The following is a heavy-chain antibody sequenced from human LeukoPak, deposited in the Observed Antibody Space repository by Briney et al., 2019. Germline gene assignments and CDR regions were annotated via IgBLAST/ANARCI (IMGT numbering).Heavy chain of an antibody. CDR1: GLTFNSYA. J-gene: IGHJ4*02. Sequence: GGSLRLSCAASGLTFNSYAMHWVRQAPGKGLEWVAIISYDGSKKSYADSVKGRFTISRDNSKNTLYLQMNSLRAEDTAVYYCARDRYSRSYIDYWGQGTLVTVSS. D-gene: IGHD6-13*01. CDR2: ISYDGSKK. V-gene: IGHV3-30-3*01. CDR3: ARDRYSRSYIDY.